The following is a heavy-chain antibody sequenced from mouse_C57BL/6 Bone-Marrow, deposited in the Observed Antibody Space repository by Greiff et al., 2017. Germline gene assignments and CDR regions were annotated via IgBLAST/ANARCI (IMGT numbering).Heavy chain of an antibody. J-gene: IGHJ3*01. CDR1: GFTFTDYY. Sequence: EVQRVESGGGLVQPGGSLSLSCAASGFTFTDYYLSWVRQPPGKALEWLGFIRNKANGYTTEYSASVKDRFTISRDNYQSILYLQMNALRAEDSAAYYCARFNDYDYGGQGTLVTVSA. CDR2: IRNKANGYTT. V-gene: IGHV7-3*01. CDR3: ARFNDYDY. D-gene: IGHD2-4*01.